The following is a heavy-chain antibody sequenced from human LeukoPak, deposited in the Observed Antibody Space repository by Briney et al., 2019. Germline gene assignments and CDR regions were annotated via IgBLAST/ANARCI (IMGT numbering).Heavy chain of an antibody. V-gene: IGHV1-46*01. Sequence: ASVKVSCKASGYTFTSYYMHWVRQAPGPGLEWMGIINPSGGSTSYAQKFQGRVTMTRDTSTSTVYMELSSLRSEDTAVYYCARGAGILLLVVVAGVEFDYWGQGTLVTVSS. CDR1: GYTFTSYY. CDR2: INPSGGST. D-gene: IGHD2-15*01. CDR3: ARGAGILLLVVVAGVEFDY. J-gene: IGHJ4*02.